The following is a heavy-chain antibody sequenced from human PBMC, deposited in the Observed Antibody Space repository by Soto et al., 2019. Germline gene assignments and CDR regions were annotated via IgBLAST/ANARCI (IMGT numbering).Heavy chain of an antibody. CDR1: GGTITTGGHF. CDR3: ARVVSGSYLDY. D-gene: IGHD1-26*01. V-gene: IGHV4-31*03. CDR2: IYYSGTT. J-gene: IGHJ4*02. Sequence: QVQLQESGPGLVKASQTLSLTCTVSGGTITTGGHFWSWIRQYPGKGLEWIGYIYYSGTTYYNPSLKSRVTISIDTSKKQFSLNLSSVTAADTAVYYCARVVSGSYLDYWGQGTLVTVSS.